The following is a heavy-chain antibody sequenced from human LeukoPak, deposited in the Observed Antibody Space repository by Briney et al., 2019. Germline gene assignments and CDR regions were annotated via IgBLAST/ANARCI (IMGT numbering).Heavy chain of an antibody. CDR2: INSDGSST. V-gene: IGHV3-74*01. Sequence: GGSLRLSCAASGFSFSSYWMHWVRQAPGKGLVWVSRINSDGSSTSYADSVKGRFTISRDNAKNSLYLQMNSLRAEDTAVYYCARGEWSSSPFDYWGQGTLVTVSS. D-gene: IGHD6-6*01. CDR1: GFSFSSYW. J-gene: IGHJ4*02. CDR3: ARGEWSSSPFDY.